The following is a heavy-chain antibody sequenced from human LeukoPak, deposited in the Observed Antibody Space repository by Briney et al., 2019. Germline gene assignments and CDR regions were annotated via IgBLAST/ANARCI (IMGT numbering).Heavy chain of an antibody. V-gene: IGHV4-34*01. CDR2: INHSGST. D-gene: IGHD3-22*01. CDR1: GGSFSGYY. CDR3: ARGSDSSGYYYAWYYFDY. J-gene: IGHJ4*02. Sequence: SETLPHTCADYGGSFSGYYWSWIRQPPAKGREWIGEINHSGSTNYNPSLNSRVTISVDTSKNQFSLKLSSVTAADTAVYYCARGSDSSGYYYAWYYFDYWGQGTLVSVFS.